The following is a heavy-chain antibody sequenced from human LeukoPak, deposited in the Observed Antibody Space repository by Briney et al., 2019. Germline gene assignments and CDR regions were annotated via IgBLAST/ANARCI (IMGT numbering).Heavy chain of an antibody. CDR3: AKDRPNYYGSNGHYYRRDGDY. V-gene: IGHV3-73*01. D-gene: IGHD3-22*01. J-gene: IGHJ4*02. CDR1: GFTFSGSA. CDR2: IRSKANSYAT. Sequence: GGSLRLSCAASGFTFSGSAMHWVRQASGKGLEWVGRIRSKANSYATAYAASVKGRFTISRDDSKNTAYLQMNSLRVEDTAVYFCAKDRPNYYGSNGHYYRRDGDYWGQGTLVTVSS.